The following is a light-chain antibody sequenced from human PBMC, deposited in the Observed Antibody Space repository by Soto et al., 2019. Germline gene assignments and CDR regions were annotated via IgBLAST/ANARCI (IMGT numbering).Light chain of an antibody. CDR3: QVRTNWSIA. V-gene: IGKV3-11*01. CDR2: DAS. J-gene: IGKJ5*01. CDR1: QSVGSN. Sequence: EIVMTQSPSTLSVSAWERATLSFMASQSVGSNLAWYQQKPGQAPRLLIYDASNRATGIPTRFSGTGSGTDFTLTINNLEPEDFAVYYCQVRTNWSIAFGRGTRLEI.